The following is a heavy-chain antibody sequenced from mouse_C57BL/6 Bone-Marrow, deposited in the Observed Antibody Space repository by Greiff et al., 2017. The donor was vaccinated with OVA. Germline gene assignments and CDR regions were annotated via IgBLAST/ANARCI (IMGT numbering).Heavy chain of an antibody. J-gene: IGHJ1*03. V-gene: IGHV3-6*01. CDR1: GYSITSGYY. CDR2: ISYDGSN. D-gene: IGHD1-1*01. CDR3: AREYPNYYGSSYNWYFDV. Sequence: EVKLQESGPGLVKPSQSLSLTCSVTGYSITSGYYWNWIRQFPGNKLEWMGYISYDGSNNYNPSLKNRISITRDTSKNQFFLKLNSVTTEDTATYYCAREYPNYYGSSYNWYFDVWGTGTTVTVSS.